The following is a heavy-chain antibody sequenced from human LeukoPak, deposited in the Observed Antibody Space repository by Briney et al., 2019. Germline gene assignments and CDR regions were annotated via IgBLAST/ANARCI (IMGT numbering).Heavy chain of an antibody. CDR3: AREKGATGNVFNI. CDR1: GYTFTGYY. V-gene: IGHV1-2*02. J-gene: IGHJ3*02. CDR2: INPNSGGT. Sequence: ASVKVSCKASGYTFTGYYMHWVRQAPGQGLEWMGWINPNSGGTNYAQKFQGRVTMTRDTSISTAYMELSRLRSDDTAVYYCAREKGATGNVFNIGAKGTMPPVSS. D-gene: IGHD3-10*01.